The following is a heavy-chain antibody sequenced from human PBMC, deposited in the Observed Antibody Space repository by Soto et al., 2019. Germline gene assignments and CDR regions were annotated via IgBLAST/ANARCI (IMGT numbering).Heavy chain of an antibody. D-gene: IGHD3-10*01. J-gene: IGHJ4*02. V-gene: IGHV3-48*01. Sequence: GESLKISCAASGFTISATAMNWVRQAPGKGLEWVSYISGSSSATYYADSVKGRFTISRDNAKNSVYLQMNSLRVEDTAVYYCARNQNYGFDYWGQGTLVTVSS. CDR1: GFTISATA. CDR3: ARNQNYGFDY. CDR2: ISGSSSAT.